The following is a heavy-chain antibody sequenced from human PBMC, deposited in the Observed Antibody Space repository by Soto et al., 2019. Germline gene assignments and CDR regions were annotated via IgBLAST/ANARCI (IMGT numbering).Heavy chain of an antibody. CDR1: GDAFTSYG. CDR3: ATGALNYDCWSGRAPYGMDV. V-gene: IGHV1-18*01. D-gene: IGHD3-3*01. Sequence: ASVKFSCRASGDAFTSYGISWVRRAPGQGLEGMGWISAYKGNTDYAQKLQGRVTMTTATSTTTAYIELRTLRSDDTAVYFCATGALNYDCWSGRAPYGMDVWGQGTTVTVSS. J-gene: IGHJ6*02. CDR2: ISAYKGNT.